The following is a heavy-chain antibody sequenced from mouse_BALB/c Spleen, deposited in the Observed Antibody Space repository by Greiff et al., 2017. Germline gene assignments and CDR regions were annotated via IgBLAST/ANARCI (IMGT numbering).Heavy chain of an antibody. CDR2: INSNGGST. V-gene: IGHV5-6-3*01. CDR3: ARGTTATLFFDY. J-gene: IGHJ2*01. Sequence: EVQLQQSGGGLVQPGGSLKLSCAASGFTFSSYGMSWVRQTPDKRLELVATINSNGGSTYYPDSVKGRFTISRDNAKNTLYLQMSSLKSEDTAMYYCARGTTATLFFDYWGQGTTLTVSS. CDR1: GFTFSSYG. D-gene: IGHD1-2*01.